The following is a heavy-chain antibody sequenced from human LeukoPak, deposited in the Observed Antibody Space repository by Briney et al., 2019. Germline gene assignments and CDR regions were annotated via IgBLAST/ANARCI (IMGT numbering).Heavy chain of an antibody. D-gene: IGHD7-27*01. CDR1: GFTFRSYW. Sequence: GGSLRLSCAASGFTFRSYWMSWVRQAPGKGLEWVANIKTDGSQIYYVDSVKGRFTISRDNAKNSLYLQMNSLRAEDTAVYYCARDLNWEAYWGQGTLVSVSS. J-gene: IGHJ4*02. CDR3: ARDLNWEAY. CDR2: IKTDGSQI. V-gene: IGHV3-7*01.